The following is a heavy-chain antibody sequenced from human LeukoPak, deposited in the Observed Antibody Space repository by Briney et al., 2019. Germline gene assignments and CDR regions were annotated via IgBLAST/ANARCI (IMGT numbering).Heavy chain of an antibody. D-gene: IGHD6-13*01. J-gene: IGHJ4*02. Sequence: SETLSFTCIVSGGSISSYYWTWVRQPAGKGLEWIGSIYYSGSTYYNPSLKSRVTISVDTSKNQFSLKLSSVTAADTAVYYCAREAPGIAAAGTEGDYWGQGTLVTVSS. V-gene: IGHV4-4*07. CDR2: IYYSGST. CDR3: AREAPGIAAAGTEGDY. CDR1: GGSISSYY.